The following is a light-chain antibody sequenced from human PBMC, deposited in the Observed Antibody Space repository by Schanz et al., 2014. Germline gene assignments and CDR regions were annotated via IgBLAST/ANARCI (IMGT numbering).Light chain of an antibody. CDR3: GSYAGSEAV. J-gene: IGLJ2*01. Sequence: QSALTQPASVSGSPGQSITISCTGTSSDVGGYNYVSWYQQHPGKAPKLMIYDVGNRPSGVSNRFSGSKSDNTASLTVSGLQVEDEADYYCGSYAGSEAVFGGGTKLTVL. CDR2: DVG. CDR1: SSDVGGYNY. V-gene: IGLV2-14*01.